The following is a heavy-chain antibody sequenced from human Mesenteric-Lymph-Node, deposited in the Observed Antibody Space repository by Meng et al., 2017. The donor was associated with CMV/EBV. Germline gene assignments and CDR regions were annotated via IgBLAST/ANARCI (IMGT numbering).Heavy chain of an antibody. CDR1: GFTFSSYT. V-gene: IGHV3-21*04. J-gene: IGHJ6*02. CDR2: ISGSSSGTTI. D-gene: IGHD6-25*01. CDR3: ARGRLDYYYSAMDV. Sequence: GGSLRLSCAASGFTFSSYTMNWVRQSPGKGLEWVSSISGSSSGTTIYYADSVKGRFTISRDNAKNPLYLQMNSLRAEDTAVYYWARGRLDYYYSAMDVWGQGTTVTVSS.